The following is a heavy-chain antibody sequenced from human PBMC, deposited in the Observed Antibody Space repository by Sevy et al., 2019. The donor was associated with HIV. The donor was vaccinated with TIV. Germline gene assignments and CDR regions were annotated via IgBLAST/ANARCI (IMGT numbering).Heavy chain of an antibody. J-gene: IGHJ2*01. CDR2: ISGGGGGT. CDR1: GFTFSSYW. V-gene: IGHV3-23*01. CDR3: AKHYIHDIADGWYFDL. Sequence: GGSLRLSCVASGFTFSSYWMSWVRQAPGKGLEGKGLEWVSTISGGGGGTYYADSVRGRFTISRDNSKNTLYLQVNSLRVEDTAVYYCAKHYIHDIADGWYFDLWGRGTLVTVSS. D-gene: IGHD6-13*01.